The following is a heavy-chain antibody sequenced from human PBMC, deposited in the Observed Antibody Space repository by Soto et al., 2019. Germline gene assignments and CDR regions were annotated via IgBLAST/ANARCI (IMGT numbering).Heavy chain of an antibody. J-gene: IGHJ3*02. CDR3: AREHIVVVVAATFDAFDI. V-gene: IGHV3-48*01. CDR2: ISSSSSTI. CDR1: GFTFSSYA. D-gene: IGHD2-15*01. Sequence: GGSLRLSCAASGFTFSSYAMSWVRQAPGKGLEWVSDISSSSSTIYYADSVKGRFTISRDNAKNSLYLQMNSLRAEDTAVYYCAREHIVVVVAATFDAFDIWGQGTMVTVSS.